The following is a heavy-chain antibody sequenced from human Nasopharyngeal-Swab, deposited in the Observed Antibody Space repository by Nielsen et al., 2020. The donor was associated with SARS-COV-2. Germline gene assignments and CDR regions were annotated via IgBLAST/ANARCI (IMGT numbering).Heavy chain of an antibody. J-gene: IGHJ6*02. Sequence: WIRQPPGKGLEWVSYISSSGSTIYYADSVKGRFTISRDNAKNSLYLQMNSLRTEDTAVYYCAREGRFLDYYYYGTDVWGQGTTVTVPS. D-gene: IGHD3-3*01. CDR3: AREGRFLDYYYYGTDV. V-gene: IGHV3-11*04. CDR2: ISSSGSTI.